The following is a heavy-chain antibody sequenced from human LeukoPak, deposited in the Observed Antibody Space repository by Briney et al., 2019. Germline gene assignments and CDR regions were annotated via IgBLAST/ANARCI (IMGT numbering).Heavy chain of an antibody. D-gene: IGHD6-25*01. CDR3: ARQLPTAAADTRVYFDY. V-gene: IGHV4-39*01. Sequence: SETLSLTCRVSAGSISNGDYYWGWIRQAPGKGLEWIGCIFYGESTHYNPSLKSRATISVDTSKNQFSLKLTSVTAADAAIYYCARQLPTAAADTRVYFDYWGQGTVVTVSS. J-gene: IGHJ4*01. CDR2: IFYGEST. CDR1: AGSISNGDYY.